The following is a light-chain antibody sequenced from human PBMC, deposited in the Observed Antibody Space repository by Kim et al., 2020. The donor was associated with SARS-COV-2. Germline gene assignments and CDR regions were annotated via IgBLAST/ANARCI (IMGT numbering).Light chain of an antibody. J-gene: IGKJ4*01. CDR3: QQRNYWLS. Sequence: LSLSAGERATLSCMASQSVGNYLAWFQHKPGQAPRLLIYDASNRATGIPARFSGSGSGTDFTLTITSLEPEDFAVYYCQQRNYWLSFGGGTKLEIK. CDR2: DAS. V-gene: IGKV3-11*01. CDR1: QSVGNY.